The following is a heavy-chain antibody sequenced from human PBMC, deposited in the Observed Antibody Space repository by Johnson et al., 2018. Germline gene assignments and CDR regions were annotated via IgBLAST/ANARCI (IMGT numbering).Heavy chain of an antibody. D-gene: IGHD5-18*01. CDR2: IKEDGSEE. J-gene: IGHJ6*03. CDR3: ARVIDVETGILDYYYYYVDV. V-gene: IGHV3-7*01. Sequence: QLLESGGGLVQPGGSLRLSCAASGFTFSSYWMSWVRQAPGKGLEWVANIKEDGSEENYVDYVKGRSTLSRDNAKNSLYLQMNSLRAEDTAVYYCARVIDVETGILDYYYYYVDVWGQGTTVTVSS. CDR1: GFTFSSYW.